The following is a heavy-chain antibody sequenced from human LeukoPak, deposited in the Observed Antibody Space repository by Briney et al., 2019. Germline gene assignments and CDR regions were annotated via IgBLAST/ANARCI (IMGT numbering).Heavy chain of an antibody. J-gene: IGHJ2*01. Sequence: GGSLRLSCAASGFTFSSYAMSWVRQAPGKGLEWVSAISGSGGSTYYADSVKGRFTISRENAKNSLYLQMNSLRAGDTAVYYCARGPAATQSNWYFDLWGRGTLVTVSS. CDR1: GFTFSSYA. CDR2: ISGSGGST. D-gene: IGHD2-15*01. V-gene: IGHV3-23*01. CDR3: ARGPAATQSNWYFDL.